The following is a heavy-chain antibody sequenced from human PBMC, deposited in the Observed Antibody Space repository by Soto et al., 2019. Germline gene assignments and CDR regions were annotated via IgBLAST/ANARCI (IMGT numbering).Heavy chain of an antibody. CDR2: IWYDGSNK. J-gene: IGHJ4*02. D-gene: IGHD3-10*02. Sequence: QVQLVESGGGVVQPGRSQRLTCVASGFTFSHYGMHWVRQAPGKGLEWVSLIWYDGSNKYYADSVKGRFTISRDNSKNTLYLQMNRLRGRDTGVFYCAGLGCSGDYTVDYWGQGTLVTVSS. CDR3: AGLGCSGDYTVDY. CDR1: GFTFSHYG. V-gene: IGHV3-33*01.